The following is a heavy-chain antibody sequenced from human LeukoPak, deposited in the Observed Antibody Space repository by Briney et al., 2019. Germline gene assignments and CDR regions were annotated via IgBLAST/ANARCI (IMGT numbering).Heavy chain of an antibody. Sequence: GGSLRLSCEASGFTFSSYTMNWVRQAPGKGLEWVSAISYSSSYIYYADSVKGRFTISRDNAKNSLYLQMNSLRAEDTAVYYCARDLHYYDSSAYHPVSFWGQGTLVTVSS. CDR1: GFTFSSYT. J-gene: IGHJ4*02. D-gene: IGHD3-22*01. CDR2: ISYSSSYI. V-gene: IGHV3-21*01. CDR3: ARDLHYYDSSAYHPVSF.